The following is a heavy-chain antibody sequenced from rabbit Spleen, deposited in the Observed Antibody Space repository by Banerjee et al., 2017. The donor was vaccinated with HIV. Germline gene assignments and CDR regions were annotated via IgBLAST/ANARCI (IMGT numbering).Heavy chain of an antibody. J-gene: IGHJ4*01. D-gene: IGHD6-1*01. V-gene: IGHV1S40*01. CDR2: IYDGSSGDT. CDR1: GFSFSSRYY. Sequence: QSLEESGGDLVKPGASLTLTCTASGFSFSSRYYMCWVRQAPGKGLEWIACIYDGSSGDTSYAPWSKGRFTCSKPPSRAVTRQRHSLPSADSGSYLCGREAGYGGYGDANSWG. CDR3: GREAGYGGYGDANS.